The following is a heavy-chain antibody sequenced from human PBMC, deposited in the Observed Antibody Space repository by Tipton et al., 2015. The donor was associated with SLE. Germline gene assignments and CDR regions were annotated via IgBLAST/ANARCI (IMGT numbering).Heavy chain of an antibody. Sequence: TLSLTCTVSGGSISSHYLSWIRQPPGKGLEWIGHIYYSGSTNYNPSLKSRVTISVDTSKNQFSLKLSSVTAADTAVYYCARDLEAFDIWGQGTMVTVSS. CDR3: ARDLEAFDI. V-gene: IGHV4-59*11. J-gene: IGHJ3*02. D-gene: IGHD1-1*01. CDR2: IYYSGST. CDR1: GGSISSHY.